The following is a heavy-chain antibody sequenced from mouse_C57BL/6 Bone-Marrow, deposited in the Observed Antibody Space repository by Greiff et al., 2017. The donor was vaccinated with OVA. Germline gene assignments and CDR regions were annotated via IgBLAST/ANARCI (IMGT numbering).Heavy chain of an antibody. J-gene: IGHJ3*01. CDR1: GYTFTSYW. CDR3: AREGGTYGNYRFAY. V-gene: IGHV1-69*01. D-gene: IGHD2-1*01. CDR2: IDPSDSYT. Sequence: QVQLQQSGAELVMPGASVKLSCKASGYTFTSYWMHWVKQRPGQGLEWIGEIDPSDSYTKYNQKFKGKSTLTVDKSSSTAYMQLSSLTSEDSAVYYCAREGGTYGNYRFAYWCQGTLVTVSA.